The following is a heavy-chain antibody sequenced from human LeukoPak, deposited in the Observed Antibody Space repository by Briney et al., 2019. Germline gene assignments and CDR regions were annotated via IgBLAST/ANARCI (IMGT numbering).Heavy chain of an antibody. Sequence: SETLSLTCAVSGYSISSDYCWGWIRQPPGKGLEWIGSIYHSGTTYYNPSLKSRVTISVDTSKNQFSLKLSSVTAADTAVYYCARGGVTIFGVVIPSNWFDPWGQGTLVTVSS. D-gene: IGHD3-3*01. CDR2: IYHSGTT. J-gene: IGHJ5*02. V-gene: IGHV4-38-2*01. CDR3: ARGGVTIFGVVIPSNWFDP. CDR1: GYSISSDYC.